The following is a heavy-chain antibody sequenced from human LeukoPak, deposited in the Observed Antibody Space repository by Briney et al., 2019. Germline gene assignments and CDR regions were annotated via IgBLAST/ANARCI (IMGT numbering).Heavy chain of an antibody. CDR2: IRYDGSNK. J-gene: IGHJ4*02. D-gene: IGHD3-22*01. Sequence: GGSLRLSCAASGFTFGSYGMHWVRQAPGKGLEWVAFIRYDGSNKYYADSVEGRFTISRDNSKNTLYLQMNSLRAEDTAVYYCAKEYYDSSGYSNFDYWGQGTLVTVSS. V-gene: IGHV3-30*02. CDR3: AKEYYDSSGYSNFDY. CDR1: GFTFGSYG.